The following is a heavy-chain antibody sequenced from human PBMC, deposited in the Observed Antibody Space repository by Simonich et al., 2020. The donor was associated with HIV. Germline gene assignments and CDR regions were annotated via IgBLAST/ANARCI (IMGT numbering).Heavy chain of an antibody. CDR3: ATDSPLVLTSAFDS. Sequence: QVQLVQSGAEVKKPGASVTISCKVSGYTFTGLSMPWVRQAPGKGLEWRGGFDHENCDTIYAQNFQGRVRMTEDTSTDTAYMELDSLRSEDTAVYYCATDSPLVLTSAFDSWGQGTLVTVSS. CDR2: FDHENCDT. D-gene: IGHD3-22*01. J-gene: IGHJ4*02. CDR1: GYTFTGLS. V-gene: IGHV1-24*01.